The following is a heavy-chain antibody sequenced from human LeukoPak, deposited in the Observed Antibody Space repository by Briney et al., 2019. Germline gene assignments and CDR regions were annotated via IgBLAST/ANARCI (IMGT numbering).Heavy chain of an antibody. V-gene: IGHV4-61*01. D-gene: IGHD3-10*01. J-gene: IGHJ4*02. CDR2: IYYSGST. CDR3: GSGSYYPPAFDY. CDR1: GGSISSGSYY. Sequence: PSETLSLTCTVSGGSISSGSYYWSWIRQPPGKGLEWIGYIYYSGSTNYNPSLKSRVTISVDTSKNQFSLKLSSVTAADTAVYYCGSGSYYPPAFDYWGQGTLVTVSS.